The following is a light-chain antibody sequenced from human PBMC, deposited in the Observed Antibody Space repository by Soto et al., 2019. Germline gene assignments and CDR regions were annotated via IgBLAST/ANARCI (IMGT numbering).Light chain of an antibody. CDR3: ISYTSRSTWV. CDR2: EVS. V-gene: IGLV2-14*01. Sequence: QSALTQPASVSGSPGQSITISCTGSSSDVGGYNFVSWYQHHPGNAPKLIIYEVSNRPSGVSNRFSGSKSGNTASLTISGLQAEDEADYYCISYTSRSTWVFGGGTKVTVL. J-gene: IGLJ3*02. CDR1: SSDVGGYNF.